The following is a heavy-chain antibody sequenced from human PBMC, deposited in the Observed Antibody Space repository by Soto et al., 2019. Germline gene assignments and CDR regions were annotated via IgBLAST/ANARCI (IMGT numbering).Heavy chain of an antibody. J-gene: IGHJ5*02. V-gene: IGHV4-39*01. CDR1: GGSISSSSYY. D-gene: IGHD6-13*01. CDR3: ARKNRVFDVDP. Sequence: SETLSLTXTVSGGSISSSSYYWGWIRQPPGKGLEWIGSIYYSGSTYYNPSLKSRVTISVDTSKNQFSLKLSSVTAADTAVYYCARKNRVFDVDPWGQGTLVTVSS. CDR2: IYYSGST.